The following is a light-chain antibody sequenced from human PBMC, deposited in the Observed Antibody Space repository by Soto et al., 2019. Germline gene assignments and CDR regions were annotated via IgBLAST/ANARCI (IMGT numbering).Light chain of an antibody. Sequence: EIVLTQSPGTLSLSPGERATLSCRASQSVSSSYLAWYQQKPGQAPRLLIYGASTRATGIPDRFSGSGSGTYFTLTISRLEPEDFAVYYCQEYTNSGVPYTCGQGTKLEIK. CDR3: QEYTNSGVPYT. CDR2: GAS. CDR1: QSVSSSY. V-gene: IGKV3-20*01. J-gene: IGKJ2*01.